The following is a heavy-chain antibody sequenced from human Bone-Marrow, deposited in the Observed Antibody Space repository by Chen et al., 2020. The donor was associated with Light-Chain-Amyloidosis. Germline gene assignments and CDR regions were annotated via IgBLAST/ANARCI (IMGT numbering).Heavy chain of an antibody. V-gene: IGHV3-23*01. J-gene: IGHJ4*02. CDR3: TKSSGNYPDYFDS. CDR2: MSGGGGST. Sequence: EVQLLESGGDLVRPGGSLRLACEASGFTFSLHAMNWVRQAPGKGLEWVSGMSGGGGSTYYIDSVRGRFTISRDISKNTVNLEMRGLGAEDTAMYFCTKSSGNYPDYFDSWGRGTLVTVSS. D-gene: IGHD1-26*01. CDR1: GFTFSLHA.